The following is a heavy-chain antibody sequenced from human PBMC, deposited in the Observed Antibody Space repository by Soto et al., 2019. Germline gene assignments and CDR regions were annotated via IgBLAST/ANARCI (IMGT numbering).Heavy chain of an antibody. V-gene: IGHV1-18*04. CDR3: ARGHFDFWSGYPIEY. J-gene: IGHJ4*02. CDR1: GYTFSNYG. CDR2: VSTYNGDT. Sequence: VSSVKVSCKASGYTFSNYGIYWLRQAPGQGLEWLGWVSTYNGDTNYAQKFHDRVTMTTHTSTNTASMELRSLKSDDTAVYYCARGHFDFWSGYPIEYWGQGTSVAVSS. D-gene: IGHD3-3*01.